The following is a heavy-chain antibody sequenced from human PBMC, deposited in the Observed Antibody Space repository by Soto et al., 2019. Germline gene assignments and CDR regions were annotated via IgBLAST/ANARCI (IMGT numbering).Heavy chain of an antibody. CDR1: GYTFTTHG. Sequence: ASVKVSCKASGYTFTTHGISWVRQAPGQGLEWMGWISPYNGKTTYAQKVQGRVTMPTDTSTSTAYMELRGLRSDDTAVYYCARYDDYVWGSFRPWGQGTQVTVSS. J-gene: IGHJ4*02. V-gene: IGHV1-18*04. CDR3: ARYDDYVWGSFRP. D-gene: IGHD3-16*02. CDR2: ISPYNGKT.